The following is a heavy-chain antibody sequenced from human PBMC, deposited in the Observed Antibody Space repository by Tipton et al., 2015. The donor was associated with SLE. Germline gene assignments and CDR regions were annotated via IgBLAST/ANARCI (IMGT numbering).Heavy chain of an antibody. CDR1: GGSISGYF. CDR2: IYYNGRT. Sequence: LRLSCTVSGGSISGYFWSWIRQSPGKGLEWIGNIYYNGRTDYSPSLKSRDTISLDTSRNQFSLKVSSVTAADTAVYYCARAPNWGSADYFDFWGQGTLVTVSS. V-gene: IGHV4-59*01. J-gene: IGHJ4*02. CDR3: ARAPNWGSADYFDF. D-gene: IGHD7-27*01.